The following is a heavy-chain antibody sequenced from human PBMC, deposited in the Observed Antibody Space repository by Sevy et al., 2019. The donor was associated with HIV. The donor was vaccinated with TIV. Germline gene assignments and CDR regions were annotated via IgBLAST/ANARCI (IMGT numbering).Heavy chain of an antibody. CDR3: ARVGTDWFDP. Sequence: KQSQTLSLTCTVSGGSISSYYWSWIRQPPGKGLEWIGYIYYSGSTNYNPSLKSRVTISVDTSKNQFSLKLSSVTAADTAVYDCARVGTDWFDPWGQGTLVTVSS. CDR1: GGSISSYY. J-gene: IGHJ5*02. D-gene: IGHD1-26*01. CDR2: IYYSGST. V-gene: IGHV4-59*01.